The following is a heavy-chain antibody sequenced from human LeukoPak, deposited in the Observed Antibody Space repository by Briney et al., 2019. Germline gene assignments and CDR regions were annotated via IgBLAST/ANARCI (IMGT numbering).Heavy chain of an antibody. CDR3: ARDLRLTTIFGVVSN. CDR1: GFTVSSNY. D-gene: IGHD3-3*01. Sequence: GGPLRLSCAASGFTVSSNYMSWVRQAPGKGLEWVSVIYSGGSTYYADSVKGRFTISRDNSKNTLYLQMNSLRPEDTAVYYCARDLRLTTIFGVVSNWGQGTLVTVSS. J-gene: IGHJ4*02. CDR2: IYSGGST. V-gene: IGHV3-66*02.